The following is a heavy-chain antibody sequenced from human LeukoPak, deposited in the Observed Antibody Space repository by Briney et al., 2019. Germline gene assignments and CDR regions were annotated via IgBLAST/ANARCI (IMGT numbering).Heavy chain of an antibody. Sequence: GRSLRLSWAASGFTFDDYAMHWVRQAPGKGLEWVSGISWNSGSIGYADSVKGRFTISRDNAKNSLYLQMNSLRAEDTALYYCAKDRGVVPAAPDDYWGQGTLVTVSS. V-gene: IGHV3-9*01. CDR1: GFTFDDYA. CDR3: AKDRGVVPAAPDDY. J-gene: IGHJ4*02. CDR2: ISWNSGSI. D-gene: IGHD2-2*01.